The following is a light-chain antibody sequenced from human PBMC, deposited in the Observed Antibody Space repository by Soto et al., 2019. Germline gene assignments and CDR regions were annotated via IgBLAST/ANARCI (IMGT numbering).Light chain of an antibody. J-gene: IGLJ3*02. CDR1: SSDIGSNY. Sequence: QSVLTQPPSASVTPGQRVTISCSGSSSDIGSNYVHWYHQLPGTAPRRLILRNNQRPSGVPARFCGSKSGTSASLAISGLRSEDEADYYCASLDYHLSGPVFGGGPQQTVL. CDR2: RNN. V-gene: IGLV1-47*01. CDR3: ASLDYHLSGPV.